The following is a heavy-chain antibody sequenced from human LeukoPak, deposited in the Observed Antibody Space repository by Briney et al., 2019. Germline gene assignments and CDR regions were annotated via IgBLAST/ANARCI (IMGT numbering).Heavy chain of an antibody. J-gene: IGHJ4*02. CDR2: ISYDGSNK. CDR3: ARDPLAPRRVGYFDF. Sequence: GGSLRLSCAASGFTFTYSAMHWVRQAPGKGLEWVAVISYDGSNKDYADSVKGRFTISRDNTKNTLYLQMNSLRSEDTAVYYCARDPLAPRRVGYFDFWGQGTLFTVSS. CDR1: GFTFTYSA. V-gene: IGHV3-30*01. D-gene: IGHD6-6*01.